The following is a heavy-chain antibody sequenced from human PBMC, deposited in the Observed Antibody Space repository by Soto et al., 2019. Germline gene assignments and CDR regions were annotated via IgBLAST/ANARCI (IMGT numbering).Heavy chain of an antibody. V-gene: IGHV1-2*02. CDR3: AREFQRGLDY. CDR2: INPYGDT. D-gene: IGHD3-10*01. J-gene: IGHJ4*02. CDR1: GSTFTGYF. Sequence: QVQLVQPGAEVKKPGASVKVSCKTSGSTFTGYFVHWVRQAPGQGLEWMGWINPYGDTTYAQNFQGRVTMTRDTSIDTAFMELRTLRSDDTAVYYCAREFQRGLDYWGQGTLVTVSS.